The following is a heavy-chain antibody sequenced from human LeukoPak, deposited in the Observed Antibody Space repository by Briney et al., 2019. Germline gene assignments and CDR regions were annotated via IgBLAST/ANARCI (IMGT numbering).Heavy chain of an antibody. CDR1: GWTFSSYS. V-gene: IGHV3-21*01. J-gene: IGHJ4*02. D-gene: IGHD3-16*02. CDR2: ISSSSSYI. CDR3: ARDMITFGGVVVISIPFDY. Sequence: GGSLRLSCAASGWTFSSYSMNRVRQAPGKGLEWVSSISSSSSYIYYADSVKGRFTISRDNAKNSLYLQMSSLRAEDTAVYYCARDMITFGGVVVISIPFDYWGQGTLVTVSS.